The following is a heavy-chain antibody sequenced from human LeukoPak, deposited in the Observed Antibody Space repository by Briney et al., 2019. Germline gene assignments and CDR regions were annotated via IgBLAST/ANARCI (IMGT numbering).Heavy chain of an antibody. Sequence: ASVKVSCKASGGPFSNYAISWVRQAPGQGLEWMGGIIPIFGTGNYAQNFQGRVTITADESTSTTYMELSSLRSEDTAVYYCARADYGEKYYYYYMDVWGKGTTVTISS. CDR1: GGPFSNYA. J-gene: IGHJ6*03. V-gene: IGHV1-69*13. CDR2: IIPIFGTG. CDR3: ARADYGEKYYYYYMDV. D-gene: IGHD4-17*01.